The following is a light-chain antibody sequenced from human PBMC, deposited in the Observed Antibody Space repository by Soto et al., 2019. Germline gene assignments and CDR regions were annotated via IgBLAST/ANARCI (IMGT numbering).Light chain of an antibody. J-gene: IGKJ1*01. Sequence: EIVLTQSPGTLSFSPGERATLSCRASQRVGSGYLAWYQHKPDQAPRLLIYDTSTRATGVPARFSGSGSGTDFTLTISSLEPEDFAVYYCLQRSNWPWTFGQGTKVDI. V-gene: IGKV3D-20*02. CDR3: LQRSNWPWT. CDR1: QRVGSGY. CDR2: DTS.